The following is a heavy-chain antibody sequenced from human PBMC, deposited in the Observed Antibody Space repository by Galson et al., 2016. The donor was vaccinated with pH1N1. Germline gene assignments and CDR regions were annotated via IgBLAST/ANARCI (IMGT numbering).Heavy chain of an antibody. CDR1: DFTLDHA. CDR3: AKGGYGDYGLDVFDI. Sequence: SLRLSCAASDFTLDHAMNWVRQAPGKGVDWISSISGSGSVTRCADSAQGRFTISKDTSKNTVYLQMHSLRAEDTGLYYCAKGGYGDYGLDVFDIWGQGIMVTVSS. V-gene: IGHV3-23*01. CDR2: ISGSGSVT. J-gene: IGHJ3*02. D-gene: IGHD4-17*01.